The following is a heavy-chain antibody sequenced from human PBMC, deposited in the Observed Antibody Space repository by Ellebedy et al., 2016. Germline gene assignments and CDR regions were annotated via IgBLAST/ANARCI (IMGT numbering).Heavy chain of an antibody. CDR2: LSGSGPKT. Sequence: GGSLRLSXAASGFTFKNYAMSWVRQAPGEGLEWVSTLSGSGPKTYYADSVQGRFTISRDNSKSTLYLQMNSLRAEDTAVYYCAKHETDGDYYFDLWGRGTLVTVSS. V-gene: IGHV3-23*01. CDR1: GFTFKNYA. J-gene: IGHJ2*01. D-gene: IGHD2-21*01. CDR3: AKHETDGDYYFDL.